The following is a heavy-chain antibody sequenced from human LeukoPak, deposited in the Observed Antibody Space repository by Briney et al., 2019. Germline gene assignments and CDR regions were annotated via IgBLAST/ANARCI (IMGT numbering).Heavy chain of an antibody. D-gene: IGHD2/OR15-2a*01. J-gene: IGHJ4*02. CDR1: GYTFTCYY. CDR3: ARPYCNSRSCHDYFDY. CDR2: INPITGGT. V-gene: IGHV1-2*02. Sequence: ASVKVSCKASGYTFTCYYMHWVRQAPGQGLEWMGWINPITGGTNYAQRFQGRVTMTRDTSISTVYMELSRLRSDDTAVYYCARPYCNSRSCHDYFDYWGQGTLVTVSS.